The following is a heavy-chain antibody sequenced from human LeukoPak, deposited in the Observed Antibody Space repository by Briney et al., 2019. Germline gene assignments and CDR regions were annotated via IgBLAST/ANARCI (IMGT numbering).Heavy chain of an antibody. V-gene: IGHV3-33*08. CDR1: GFTFSSYA. D-gene: IGHD5-18*01. J-gene: IGHJ4*02. CDR3: ASGGYSYGYRFDY. CDR2: IWYDGSNK. Sequence: PGGSLRLSCAASGFTFSSYAMHWVRQAPGKGLEWVAVIWYDGSNKYYADSVKGRFTISRDNSKNTLYLQMNSLRAEDTAVYYCASGGYSYGYRFDYWGQGTLVTVSS.